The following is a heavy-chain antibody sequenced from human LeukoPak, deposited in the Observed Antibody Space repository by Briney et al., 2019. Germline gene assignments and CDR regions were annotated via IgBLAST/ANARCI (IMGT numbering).Heavy chain of an antibody. CDR3: AREVDNLDY. Sequence: SDTLSLTCSVSGDSVTNNYWSWIRQPAGKGLEWIGRIYTSGSTNYNPSLKSRVTMSVDTSKNQFSLKLSSVTAADTAVYYCAREVDNLDYWGQGTLVTVSS. CDR2: IYTSGST. CDR1: GDSVTNNY. J-gene: IGHJ4*02. V-gene: IGHV4-4*07. D-gene: IGHD1-14*01.